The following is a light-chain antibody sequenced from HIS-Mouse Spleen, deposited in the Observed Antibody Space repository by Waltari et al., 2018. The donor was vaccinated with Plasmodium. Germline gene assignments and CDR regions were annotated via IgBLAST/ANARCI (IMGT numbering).Light chain of an antibody. V-gene: IGLV3-10*01. CDR3: YSTDSSGNHRV. J-gene: IGLJ3*02. Sequence: SYELTQPPSVPVSPGQTARTPCSGDALPKKYASWYQQKSGQAPVLVIYEDSKRPSGIPERFSGSSSGTMATLTISGAQVEDEADYYCYSTDSSGNHRVFGGGTKLTVL. CDR2: EDS. CDR1: ALPKKY.